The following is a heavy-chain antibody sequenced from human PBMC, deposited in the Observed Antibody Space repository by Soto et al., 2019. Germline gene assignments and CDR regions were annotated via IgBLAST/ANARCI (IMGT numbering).Heavy chain of an antibody. J-gene: IGHJ4*02. CDR2: IIPIFGTA. CDR3: ARRLVAGARFDY. Sequence: QVQLVQSGAEVKKPGSSVKVSCKASGGTFSSYAISWVRQAPGQGLEWMGGIIPIFGTANYAQKFQGRVXIXAXGSTSTAYMELSSLRSEDTAVYYCARRLVAGARFDYWGQGTLVTVSS. D-gene: IGHD1-26*01. V-gene: IGHV1-69*12. CDR1: GGTFSSYA.